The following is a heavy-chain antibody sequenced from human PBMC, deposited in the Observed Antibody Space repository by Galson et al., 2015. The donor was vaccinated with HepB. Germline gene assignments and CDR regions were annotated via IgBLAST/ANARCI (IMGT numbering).Heavy chain of an antibody. CDR3: ARDGTSYYNVDNWFDP. J-gene: IGHJ5*02. D-gene: IGHD3-10*01. CDR1: GFTFSSYF. Sequence: SLRLSCAASGFTFSSYFMHWVRQAPGKGLEWVAVISYDGSDKHYADSVKGRFTISRDNSKNTLYVQMNSLRAEDTAVYYCARDGTSYYNVDNWFDPWGQGTLVTVSS. V-gene: IGHV3-30-3*01. CDR2: ISYDGSDK.